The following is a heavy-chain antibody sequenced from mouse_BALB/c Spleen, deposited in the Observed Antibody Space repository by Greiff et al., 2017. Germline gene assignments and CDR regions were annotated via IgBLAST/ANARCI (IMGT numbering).Heavy chain of an antibody. CDR1: GFSLTSYG. D-gene: IGHD1-1*01. V-gene: IGHV2-9*02. Sequence: QVQLKESGPGLVAPSQSLSITCTVSGFSLTSYGVHWVRQPPGKGLEWLGVIWAGGSTNYNSALMSRLSISKDNSKSQVFLKMNSLQTDDTAMYYCASYYYGSSYSSYWYFDVWGAGTTVTVSS. CDR2: IWAGGST. CDR3: ASYYYGSSYSSYWYFDV. J-gene: IGHJ1*01.